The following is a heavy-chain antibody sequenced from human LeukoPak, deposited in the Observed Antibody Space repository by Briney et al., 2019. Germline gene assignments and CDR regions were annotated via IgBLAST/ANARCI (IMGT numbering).Heavy chain of an antibody. CDR3: ARGGYSSSPSKY. CDR1: GFTFSSFW. CDR2: IKQDGSEK. V-gene: IGHV3-7*01. D-gene: IGHD6-13*01. J-gene: IGHJ4*02. Sequence: GGSLRLPCPAPGFTFSSFWMSWVRQAPGKGLEGVANIKQDGSEKYYVDSVKGRFTISRDNAKNSLYLQMNSLRAEDTAVYYCARGGYSSSPSKYWGQGTLVTVSS.